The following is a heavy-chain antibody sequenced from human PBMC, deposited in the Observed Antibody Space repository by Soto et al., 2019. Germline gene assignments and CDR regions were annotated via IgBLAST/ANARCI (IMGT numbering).Heavy chain of an antibody. Sequence: SETLSLTCTVSNDSIRIGTYYWAWIRQPPGRGLEWMGSLSYLGTTDYNPSLKSRVTISKDASKNQFSLKLTSVTAADTAVYYCATGRSDSGWYEEHLWGRGTLVTVSS. J-gene: IGHJ5*02. V-gene: IGHV4-39*01. D-gene: IGHD6-19*01. CDR1: NDSIRIGTYY. CDR3: ATGRSDSGWYEEHL. CDR2: LSYLGTT.